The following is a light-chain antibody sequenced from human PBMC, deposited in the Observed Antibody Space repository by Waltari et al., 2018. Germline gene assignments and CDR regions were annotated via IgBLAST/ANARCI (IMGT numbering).Light chain of an antibody. CDR2: KNS. Sequence: QSVVTQPPSASGTPGQRVTISCSGSSSNIGGNHVSWYQQFPGMAPKLLIYKNSQRPSEVQVRFSGSKSGTSAALAISGLRSEDEAQYYCAAWDDGLSGPAFGGGTKLTVL. V-gene: IGLV1-47*01. CDR3: AAWDDGLSGPA. CDR1: SSNIGGNH. J-gene: IGLJ3*02.